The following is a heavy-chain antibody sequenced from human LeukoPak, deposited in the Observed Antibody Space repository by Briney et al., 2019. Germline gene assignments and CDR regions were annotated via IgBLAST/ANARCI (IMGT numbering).Heavy chain of an antibody. Sequence: QPGGSLRPSCATSGFTFGSYDMRWVRQAPGKGLEWVSAISGSGATTYYPDSMKGRFSISRDNSKNTLYLQMNSLRAEDTAVYYCAKLPNSGSYLDSWGHGALVTVSS. CDR3: AKLPNSGSYLDS. CDR1: GFTFGSYD. J-gene: IGHJ4*01. V-gene: IGHV3-23*01. D-gene: IGHD1-26*01. CDR2: ISGSGATT.